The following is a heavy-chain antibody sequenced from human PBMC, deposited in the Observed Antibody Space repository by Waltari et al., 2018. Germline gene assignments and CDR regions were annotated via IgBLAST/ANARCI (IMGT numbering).Heavy chain of an antibody. D-gene: IGHD5-18*01. Sequence: QVQLVQSGAEVKKPGASVRVSCKTSGYTFTGYYMHWVRQAPGQGLEWMGWINPNSGGTNYAQKFRGRVTMTRDTSISTAYMELSRLRSDDTAVYYCARLGGYSYGTGDAFDIWGQGTMVTVSS. V-gene: IGHV1-2*02. J-gene: IGHJ3*02. CDR1: GYTFTGYY. CDR2: INPNSGGT. CDR3: ARLGGYSYGTGDAFDI.